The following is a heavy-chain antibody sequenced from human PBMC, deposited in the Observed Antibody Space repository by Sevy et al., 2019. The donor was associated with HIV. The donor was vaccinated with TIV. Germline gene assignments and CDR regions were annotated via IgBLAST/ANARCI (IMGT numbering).Heavy chain of an antibody. CDR2: FSFGCGRI. J-gene: IGHJ4*02. CDR1: GFTFAKYS. D-gene: IGHD2-8*01. V-gene: IGHV3-23*01. Sequence: GGSLRLSCAASGFTFAKYSMSWVRQAPGKGLEWVSTFSFGCGRINYTDSVKGRFTISRDDSKNTLFLQMNSLRAEDTAKYFCEREGCTQPHDYWGQGTLVTVSS. CDR3: EREGCTQPHDY.